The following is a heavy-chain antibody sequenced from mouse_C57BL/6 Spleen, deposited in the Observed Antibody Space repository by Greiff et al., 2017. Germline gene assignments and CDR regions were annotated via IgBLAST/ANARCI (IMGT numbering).Heavy chain of an antibody. V-gene: IGHV1-64*01. D-gene: IGHD1-1*01. CDR1: GYTFTSYW. Sequence: VQLQQPGAELVKPGASVKLSCKASGYTFTSYWMHWVKQRPGQGLEWIGMIHPNSGSTNYNEKFKSKATLTVDKSSSTAYMQLSSLTSEDSAVYYCATFYYGSSYDARDYWGQGTSVTVSS. CDR2: IHPNSGST. J-gene: IGHJ4*01. CDR3: ATFYYGSSYDARDY.